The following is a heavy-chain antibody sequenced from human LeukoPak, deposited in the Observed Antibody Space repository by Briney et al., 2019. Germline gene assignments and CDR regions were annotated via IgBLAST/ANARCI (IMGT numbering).Heavy chain of an antibody. V-gene: IGHV3-23*01. CDR1: GFTFSTYD. CDR2: INRSGRT. CDR3: AKGGYFAFQT. Sequence: GGTLRLSCAASGFTFSTYDMQWVRQAPGKGLEWVSGINRSGRTYYTDSVKGRFTISRDNSKNTLYLQMNSLRAEDTAVYYCAKGGYFAFQTWGQGTMVAVSS. J-gene: IGHJ3*02. D-gene: IGHD2-2*03.